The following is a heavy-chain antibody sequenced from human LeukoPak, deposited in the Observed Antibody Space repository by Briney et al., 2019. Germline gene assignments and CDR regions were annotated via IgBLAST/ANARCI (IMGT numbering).Heavy chain of an antibody. CDR2: VDPSDSNT. D-gene: IGHD2-2*01. J-gene: IGHJ4*02. CDR3: ARQGRAYCSGTTCYASFWY. Sequence: GSLRISCKGSGYSFTNNWISWVRQMPRKGLEWMGRVDPSDSNTHYSPSFQGLVTISADKSISTAYLQWTSLKASDTAMYYCARQGRAYCSGTTCYASFWYWGQGTPVTVSS. V-gene: IGHV5-10-1*01. CDR1: GYSFTNNW.